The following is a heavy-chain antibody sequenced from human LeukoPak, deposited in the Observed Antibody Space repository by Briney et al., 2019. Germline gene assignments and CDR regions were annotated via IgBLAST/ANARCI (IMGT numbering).Heavy chain of an antibody. CDR2: ISGSGGST. Sequence: GGSLRLSCAASGFTFSSYAMSWVRQAPGKGLEWVSAISGSGGSTYYADSVKGRLTISRDNSKNTLYLQMNSLRAEDTAMYHCARDRGNIVVAPNAIRGWFDPWGQGTLVTVSS. J-gene: IGHJ5*02. CDR1: GFTFSSYA. CDR3: ARDRGNIVVAPNAIRGWFDP. V-gene: IGHV3-23*01. D-gene: IGHD2-2*02.